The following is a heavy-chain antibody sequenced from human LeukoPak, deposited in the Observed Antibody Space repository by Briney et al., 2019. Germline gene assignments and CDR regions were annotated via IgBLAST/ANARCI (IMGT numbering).Heavy chain of an antibody. J-gene: IGHJ4*02. D-gene: IGHD2-2*01. V-gene: IGHV3-23*01. CDR2: ISGSGSST. Sequence: GGSLRLSCAASGFTFSSYAMSWIRQAPGKGLEWVSAISGSGSSTYYADSVKGRFTISRDNSKNTMYLQMNSLRAEDTAVYYCARATSAPAAIPYYFDYWGQGTLVTVSS. CDR3: ARATSAPAAIPYYFDY. CDR1: GFTFSSYA.